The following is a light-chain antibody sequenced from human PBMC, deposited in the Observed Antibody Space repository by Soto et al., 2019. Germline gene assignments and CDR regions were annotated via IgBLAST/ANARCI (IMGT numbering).Light chain of an antibody. CDR2: SHN. V-gene: IGLV1-44*01. Sequence: QPVLTQPPSASGTPGQRVTISCSGSSSNIGSNSVSWYQQLPGTAPKLLTYSHNQRPSGVPDRFSGSKSGTSASLAISGLQSEDEADYYCAAWDDSLNGWVFGGGTKLTVL. CDR1: SSNIGSNS. CDR3: AAWDDSLNGWV. J-gene: IGLJ3*02.